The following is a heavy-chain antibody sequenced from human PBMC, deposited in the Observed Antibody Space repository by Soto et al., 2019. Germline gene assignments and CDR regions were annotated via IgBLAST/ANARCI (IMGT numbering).Heavy chain of an antibody. V-gene: IGHV5-51*01. Sequence: PGGSLKICCRTSGYRFTSYWIAWVRQMPGKGLEWMGIIFPSDADTRYSPSFQGQVTISADRSTSTVFLQWASLKASDTAVYFCARKDKSGYFNWFDPWGQGTLVTVSS. J-gene: IGHJ5*02. CDR2: IFPSDADT. CDR3: ARKDKSGYFNWFDP. CDR1: GYRFTSYW. D-gene: IGHD3-22*01.